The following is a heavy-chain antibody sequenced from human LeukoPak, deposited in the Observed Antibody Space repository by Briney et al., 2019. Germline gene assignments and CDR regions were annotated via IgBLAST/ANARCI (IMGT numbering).Heavy chain of an antibody. Sequence: GGSPRLSCAASGFTFSSYAMSWVRQAPGKGLEWVSAISGSGGSTYYADSVKGRFTISRDNSKNTLYLQMNSLRAEDTAVYYCAKVLLLIWGAFDIWGQGTMVTVSS. J-gene: IGHJ3*02. CDR2: ISGSGGST. CDR3: AKVLLLIWGAFDI. V-gene: IGHV3-23*01. D-gene: IGHD3-16*01. CDR1: GFTFSSYA.